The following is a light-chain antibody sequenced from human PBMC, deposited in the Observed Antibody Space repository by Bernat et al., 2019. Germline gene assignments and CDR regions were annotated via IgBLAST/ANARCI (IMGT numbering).Light chain of an antibody. V-gene: IGLV10-54*04. CDR1: SNNVGNQG. J-gene: IGLJ2*01. CDR2: RNN. CDR3: SAWDSSLSDVV. Sequence: QAGLTQPPSVSKGLRQTATLTCTGNSNNVGNQGAAWLQQHQGHPPKLLSYRNNNRPSGVSARFSASRSGNTASLTITGLQPEDEADYYCSAWDSSLSDVVFGGGTKLTVL.